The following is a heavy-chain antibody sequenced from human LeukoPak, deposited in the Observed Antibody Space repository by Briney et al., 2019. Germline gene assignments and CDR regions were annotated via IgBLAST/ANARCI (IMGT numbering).Heavy chain of an antibody. D-gene: IGHD3-10*01. Sequence: ASVKVSCKASGYTFTGYYMHWVRQAPGQGLEWMGWINPNSGGTNYAQKFQGRVTMTRDTSISTAYMELSRLRSDDTAVYYCIYGSGSYYAPLWYWGQGTLVTVSP. CDR1: GYTFTGYY. CDR3: IYGSGSYYAPLWY. J-gene: IGHJ4*02. CDR2: INPNSGGT. V-gene: IGHV1-2*02.